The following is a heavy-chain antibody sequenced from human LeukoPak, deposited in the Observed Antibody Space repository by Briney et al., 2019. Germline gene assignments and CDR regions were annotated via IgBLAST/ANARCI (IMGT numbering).Heavy chain of an antibody. CDR3: ARGHGFCSSTSCYEFDY. D-gene: IGHD2-2*01. Sequence: SETLSLTCTVSGDSISTGGYYWYWIRQHPRKGLEWIGYVYYSGSAYYNPSFRSRVTMSVDTSKDQFSLKLSSLTAADTAVYYCARGHGFCSSTSCYEFDYWGQGTLVTVSS. J-gene: IGHJ4*02. CDR2: VYYSGSA. CDR1: GDSISTGGYY. V-gene: IGHV4-31*03.